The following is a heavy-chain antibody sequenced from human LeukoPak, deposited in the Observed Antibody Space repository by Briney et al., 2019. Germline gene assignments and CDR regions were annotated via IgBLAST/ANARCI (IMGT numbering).Heavy chain of an antibody. CDR3: ARGPGRHGYSCGQGRSYYFDY. V-gene: IGHV4-34*01. D-gene: IGHD5-18*01. J-gene: IGHJ4*02. CDR1: GGSFSGYY. CDR2: INHSGST. Sequence: SETLSLTCAVYGGSFSGYYWSWIRQPPGKGLEWIGEINHSGSTNYNPSLKSRVTISVDTSKNQFSLKLSSVTAADTAVYYCARGPGRHGYSCGQGRSYYFDYWGQGTLVTVSS.